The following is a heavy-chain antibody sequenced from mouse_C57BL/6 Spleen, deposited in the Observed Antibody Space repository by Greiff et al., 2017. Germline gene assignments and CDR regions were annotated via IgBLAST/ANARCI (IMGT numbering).Heavy chain of an antibody. CDR2: IYPGDGDT. Sequence: QVQLQQSGAELVKPGASVKISCKASGYAFSSYWMNWVKLRPGKGLEWLGQIYPGDGDTNYNGKFKGKATLTADKSSSTAYMQLSSLTSEDSAVYCGTRCITTVVKYFDVWGTGTTVTVSS. J-gene: IGHJ1*03. D-gene: IGHD1-1*01. CDR3: TRCITTVVKYFDV. V-gene: IGHV1-80*01. CDR1: GYAFSSYW.